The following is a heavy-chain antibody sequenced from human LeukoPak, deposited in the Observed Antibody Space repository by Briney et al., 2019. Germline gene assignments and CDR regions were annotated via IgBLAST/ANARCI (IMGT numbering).Heavy chain of an antibody. CDR3: AKDLRDHYCIEY. Sequence: PGRSLRLSCAASGFTFSSYEMHWVRQAPGQGLEWVAFISRDESRRYYADSVKGRFTISRDNSKNTLFLQLNSLSAEDTAVYYCAKDLRDHYCIEYWGQGTLVTVSS. CDR1: GFTFSSYE. D-gene: IGHD2-15*01. CDR2: ISRDESRR. V-gene: IGHV3-30-3*02. J-gene: IGHJ4*02.